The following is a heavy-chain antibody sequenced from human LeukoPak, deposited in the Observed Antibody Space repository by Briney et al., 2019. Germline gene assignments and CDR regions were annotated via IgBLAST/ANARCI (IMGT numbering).Heavy chain of an antibody. CDR2: INHSGST. Sequence: SETLSLTCAVYGGSFSGYYWSWIRQPPGKGLEWIGEINHSGSTNYNPSLKSRVTISVDTSKNQFSLKLSSVTAADTAVYYCARGRDAARPADYWGQGTLVTVSS. D-gene: IGHD6-6*01. CDR1: GGSFSGYY. V-gene: IGHV4-34*01. CDR3: ARGRDAARPADY. J-gene: IGHJ4*02.